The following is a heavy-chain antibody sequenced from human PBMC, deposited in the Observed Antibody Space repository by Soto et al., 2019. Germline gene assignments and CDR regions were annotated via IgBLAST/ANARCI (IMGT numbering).Heavy chain of an antibody. V-gene: IGHV3-7*03. CDR2: IKQDGGDQ. Sequence: GGSLRLSCAASGFTFSNYWMSWVRQAPGKGLEWVANIKQDGGDQYYVDSVKGRFSISRDNAKNSLYLQMNSLRAEDTAVYYCARDEAIDYWGQGTLVTV. J-gene: IGHJ4*02. CDR1: GFTFSNYW. CDR3: ARDEAIDY.